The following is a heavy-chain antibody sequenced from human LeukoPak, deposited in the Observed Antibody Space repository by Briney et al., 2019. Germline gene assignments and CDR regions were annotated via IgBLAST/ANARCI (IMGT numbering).Heavy chain of an antibody. J-gene: IGHJ4*02. CDR2: ISGSGGST. CDR1: GFTFSDYY. CDR3: AKGSKNHDY. Sequence: GGSLRLSCAASGFTFSDYYMSWIRQAPGKGLEWVSAISGSGGSTYYADSVKGRFTISRDNSKNTLYLQMNSLRAEDTAVYYCAKGSKNHDYWGQGTLVTVSS. V-gene: IGHV3-23*01. D-gene: IGHD3-10*01.